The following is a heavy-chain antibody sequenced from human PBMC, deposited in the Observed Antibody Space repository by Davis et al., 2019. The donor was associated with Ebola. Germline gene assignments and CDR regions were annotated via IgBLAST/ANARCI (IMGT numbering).Heavy chain of an antibody. J-gene: IGHJ5*02. V-gene: IGHV1-18*01. Sequence: ASVKVSYKASGYTFTSYAMNWVRQAPGQGLEWMGWINPHNGNTNYAQNVQGRVIMTTDTATTTAYMEVGGLRSDDTALYYCARGITMVRGEGWFDPWGQGTLVSVSS. CDR1: GYTFTSYA. CDR2: INPHNGNT. D-gene: IGHD3-10*01. CDR3: ARGITMVRGEGWFDP.